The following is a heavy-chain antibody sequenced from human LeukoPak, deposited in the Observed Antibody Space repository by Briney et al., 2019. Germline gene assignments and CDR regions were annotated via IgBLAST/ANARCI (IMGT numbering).Heavy chain of an antibody. V-gene: IGHV3-23*01. Sequence: TGGSLRLSCAASGFTFSSYAMSWVRQAPGKGLEWVSAISGSGGSTYYADSVKGRFTISRDNSKNTLYLQMNSLRAEDTAVYYCANPGDLYDAFDIWGQGTMVTVSS. CDR1: GFTFSSYA. CDR3: ANPGDLYDAFDI. D-gene: IGHD2-2*02. J-gene: IGHJ3*02. CDR2: ISGSGGST.